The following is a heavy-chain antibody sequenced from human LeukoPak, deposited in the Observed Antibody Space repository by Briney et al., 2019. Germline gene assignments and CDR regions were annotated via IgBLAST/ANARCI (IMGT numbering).Heavy chain of an antibody. CDR1: GGSFSGYY. D-gene: IGHD6-19*01. CDR2: INHSGST. J-gene: IGHJ4*02. V-gene: IGHV4-34*01. CDR3: ARVVAVAGVDY. Sequence: PSETLSLTCAVYGGSFSGYYWSWIRQPPGKGLEWIGEINHSGSTNYNPSLKSRVTISVDTSKNQSSLKLSSVTAADTAVYYCARVVAVAGVDYWGQGTLVTVSS.